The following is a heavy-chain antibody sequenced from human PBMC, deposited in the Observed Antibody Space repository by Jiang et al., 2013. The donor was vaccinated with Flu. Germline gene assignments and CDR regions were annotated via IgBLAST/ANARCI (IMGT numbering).Heavy chain of an antibody. D-gene: IGHD4-17*01. CDR1: GFSLSTSGMC. J-gene: IGHJ4*02. V-gene: IGHV2-70*11. CDR3: ARIPQTTVTAYFDY. CDR2: IDWDDDK. Sequence: KPTQTLTLTCTFSGFSLSTSGMCVSWIRQPPGKALEWLARIDWDDDKYYSTSLKTRLTISKDTSKNQVVLTMTNMDPVDTATYYCARIPQTTVTAYFDYWGQGTLVTVSS.